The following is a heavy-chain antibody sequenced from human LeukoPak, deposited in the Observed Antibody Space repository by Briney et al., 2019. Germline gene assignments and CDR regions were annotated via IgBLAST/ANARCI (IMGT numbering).Heavy chain of an antibody. CDR2: IIPIFGTA. J-gene: IGHJ6*03. D-gene: IGHD6-19*01. V-gene: IGHV1-69*05. Sequence: SVKVSCKASGGTFSSYAISWVRQAPGQGLEWMGRIIPIFGTANYAQKFQGRVTIITDESTSTAYMELSSLRSEDTAVYYCARDGIAVAGNGMDVWGNGTTVTASS. CDR1: GGTFSSYA. CDR3: ARDGIAVAGNGMDV.